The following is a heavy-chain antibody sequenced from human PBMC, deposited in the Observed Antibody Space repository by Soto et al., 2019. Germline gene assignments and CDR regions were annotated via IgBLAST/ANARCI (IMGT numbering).Heavy chain of an antibody. J-gene: IGHJ4*02. CDR2: MTDDGGST. CDR1: GFSFSSYV. CDR3: AKASCSSWPYYFDS. V-gene: IGHV3-23*01. D-gene: IGHD6-13*01. Sequence: EVQLLESGGGLVQPGGSLRLSCTASGFSFSSYVMAWVRQAPGKGLEWVSAMTDDGGSTYYPDSVKGRFTISRDNSEKTLYLQMGRLRADDTGVYYRAKASCSSWPYYFDSWGQGTLVTVSS.